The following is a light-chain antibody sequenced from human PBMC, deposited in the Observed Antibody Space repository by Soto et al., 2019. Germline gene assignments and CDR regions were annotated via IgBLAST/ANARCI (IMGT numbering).Light chain of an antibody. V-gene: IGLV2-14*03. CDR2: DVS. CDR1: SSDGGGSDF. Sequence: QSALTQPASVSGSPGQSITISCTGTSSDGGGSDFVSWYQQYPGKAPRPMIYDVSNRPSGVSNRFSGSKSGNTASLTISGLQAEDEADYYCISYTINTFYVFGTG. CDR3: ISYTINTFYV. J-gene: IGLJ1*01.